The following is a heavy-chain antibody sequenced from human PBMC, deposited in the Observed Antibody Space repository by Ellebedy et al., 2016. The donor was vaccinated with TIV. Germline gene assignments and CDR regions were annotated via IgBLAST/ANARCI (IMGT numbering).Heavy chain of an antibody. D-gene: IGHD3-16*01. Sequence: GESLKISCAASGFTFSSYDMHWVRQATGKGLEWVSVIGTAGDTYFPGSVKGRFSISRENAKNSLYLQMNSLRAEDTAVYYCARDLRSGSYGVDWGQGTLVTVSS. CDR3: ARDLRSGSYGVD. V-gene: IGHV3-13*01. CDR2: IGTAGDT. J-gene: IGHJ4*02. CDR1: GFTFSSYD.